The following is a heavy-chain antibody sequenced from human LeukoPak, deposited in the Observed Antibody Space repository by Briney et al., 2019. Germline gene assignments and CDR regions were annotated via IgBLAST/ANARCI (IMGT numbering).Heavy chain of an antibody. CDR1: GFSLSTSGVG. CDR3: ARSQGLFPYIDY. Sequence: SGPTLVNPTQTLTLTCTFSGFSLSTSGVGVAWIRQPPGKALEWLALVYWDDDKRYSPSLKSRLTITKDTSKNQVVLTMTNMDPVDTATYYCARSQGLFPYIDYWGQGTLVTVSS. V-gene: IGHV2-5*02. D-gene: IGHD2-21*01. CDR2: VYWDDDK. J-gene: IGHJ4*01.